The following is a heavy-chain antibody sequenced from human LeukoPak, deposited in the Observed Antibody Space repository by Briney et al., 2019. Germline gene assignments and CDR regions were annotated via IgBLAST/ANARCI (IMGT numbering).Heavy chain of an antibody. CDR1: GFTFSSYA. D-gene: IGHD2-2*01. CDR2: ISYDGSNK. Sequence: GGSLKLSCAASGFTFSSYAMHWVRQAPGKGLEWVAVISYDGSNKDYADSVKGRFTISRDNSKNTLYLQMNSLRAEDTAVYYCARDNDCSSTSCYVGFDYWGQGTLVTVSS. V-gene: IGHV3-30*04. CDR3: ARDNDCSSTSCYVGFDY. J-gene: IGHJ4*02.